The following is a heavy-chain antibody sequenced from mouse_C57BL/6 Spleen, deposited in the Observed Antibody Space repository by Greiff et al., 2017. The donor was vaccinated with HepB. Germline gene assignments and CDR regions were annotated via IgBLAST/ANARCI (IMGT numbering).Heavy chain of an antibody. V-gene: IGHV1-15*01. D-gene: IGHD4-1*01. CDR1: GYTFTDYE. CDR3: TRSGNWVAY. J-gene: IGHJ3*01. Sequence: VQLQQSGAELVRPGASVTLSCKASGYTFTDYEMHWVKQTPVHGLEWIGAIDPETGGTAYNEKFKGKAILTADKSTSTAYMELRSLTSEDSAVYYCTRSGNWVAYWGQGTPVTVSA. CDR2: IDPETGGT.